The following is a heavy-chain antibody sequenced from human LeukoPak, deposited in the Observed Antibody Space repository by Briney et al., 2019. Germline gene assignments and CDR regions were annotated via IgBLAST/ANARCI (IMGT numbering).Heavy chain of an antibody. D-gene: IGHD6-19*01. CDR1: GFTFDDYA. J-gene: IGHJ4*02. Sequence: GRSLRLSCAASGFTFDDYAMHWVRQAPGKGLEWVSGISWNSGSIGYADSVKGRFTISRDSAKNSLYLQMNSLRAEDTALYYCAKVAVAGNFDYWGQGTLVTVSS. V-gene: IGHV3-9*01. CDR3: AKVAVAGNFDY. CDR2: ISWNSGSI.